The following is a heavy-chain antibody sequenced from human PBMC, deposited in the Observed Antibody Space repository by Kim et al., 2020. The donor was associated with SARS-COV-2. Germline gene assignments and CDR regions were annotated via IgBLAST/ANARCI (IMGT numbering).Heavy chain of an antibody. CDR3: ARDIVVGATFIAFDI. Sequence: SETLSLTCTVSGGSISSGSYYWSWIRQPAGKGLEWIGRIYTSGSTNYNPSLKSRVTISVDTSKNQFSLKLSSVTAADTAVYYCARDIVVGATFIAFDIWGQGTMVTVSS. CDR2: IYTSGST. J-gene: IGHJ3*02. CDR1: GGSISSGSYY. V-gene: IGHV4-61*02. D-gene: IGHD1-26*01.